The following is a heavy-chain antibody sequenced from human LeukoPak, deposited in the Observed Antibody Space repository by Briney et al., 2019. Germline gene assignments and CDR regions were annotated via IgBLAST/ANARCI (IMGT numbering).Heavy chain of an antibody. CDR2: IIPIFGTA. V-gene: IGHV1-69*05. D-gene: IGHD5-24*01. CDR3: ARAHGSDKGVLDY. Sequence: VASVKVSCKASGGTFSSYATSWVRQAPGQGLEWMGGIIPIFGTANYAQKFQGRVTITTDESTSTAYMELSSLRSEDTAVYYCARAHGSDKGVLDYWGQGTLVTVSS. J-gene: IGHJ4*02. CDR1: GGTFSSYA.